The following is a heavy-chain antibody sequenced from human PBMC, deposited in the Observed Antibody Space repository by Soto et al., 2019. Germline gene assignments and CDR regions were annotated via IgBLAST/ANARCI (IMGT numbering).Heavy chain of an antibody. V-gene: IGHV6-1*01. J-gene: IGHJ4*02. CDR2: TYYRSKWFH. CDR3: ATGESGRSWSQYDY. D-gene: IGHD6-13*01. CDR1: GDSVSSTTAA. Sequence: QVQLQQSGPGLVNPSQTLSLTCVISGDSVSSTTAAWYWIRQSPSRGLEWLGRTYYRSKWFHDYAVSVKSRITITSDPLKNQFSLQLNLVHPEDTAVYYCATGESGRSWSQYDYWGQGTLVTVSS.